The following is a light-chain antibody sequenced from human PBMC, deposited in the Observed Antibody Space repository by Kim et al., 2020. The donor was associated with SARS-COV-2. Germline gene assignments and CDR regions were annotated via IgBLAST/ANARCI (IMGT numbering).Light chain of an antibody. Sequence: KTFTISFPRISGSVASNYVNWYPQRPDSATTAVIYEDYNSASGVPNRFSSSSVSSSNSASLTISGLRTEDEAVYYCQSYDSANQGVFGGGTQLTVL. J-gene: IGLJ3*02. V-gene: IGLV6-57*03. CDR1: SGSVASNY. CDR2: EDY. CDR3: QSYDSANQGV.